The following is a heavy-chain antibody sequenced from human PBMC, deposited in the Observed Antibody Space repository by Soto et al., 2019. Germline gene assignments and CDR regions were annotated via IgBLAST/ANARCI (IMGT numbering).Heavy chain of an antibody. Sequence: PGESLKISCKVSGYSFTSHWISWVRQMPGKGLEWMGRIDPSDSYTNYSPSFQGHVTISADKSISTAYLQWSSLKASDTAMYYCARHPFSGYYDSSGYSWGQGTLVTVSS. CDR1: GYSFTSHW. CDR3: ARHPFSGYYDSSGYS. J-gene: IGHJ5*02. D-gene: IGHD3-22*01. CDR2: IDPSDSYT. V-gene: IGHV5-10-1*01.